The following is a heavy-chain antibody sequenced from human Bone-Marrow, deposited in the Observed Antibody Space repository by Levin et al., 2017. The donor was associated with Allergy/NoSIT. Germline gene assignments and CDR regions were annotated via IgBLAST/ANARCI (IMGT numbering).Heavy chain of an antibody. V-gene: IGHV4-34*01. CDR1: GGSFSGYY. J-gene: IGHJ4*02. Sequence: PGGSLRLSCAVYGGSFSGYYWSWIRQPPGKGLEWIGEINHSGSTNYNPSLKSRVTISVDTSKNQFSLKLSSVTAADTAVYYCAINQLEGTTVLHYWGQGTLVTVSS. CDR3: AINQLEGTTVLHY. CDR2: INHSGST. D-gene: IGHD4-17*01.